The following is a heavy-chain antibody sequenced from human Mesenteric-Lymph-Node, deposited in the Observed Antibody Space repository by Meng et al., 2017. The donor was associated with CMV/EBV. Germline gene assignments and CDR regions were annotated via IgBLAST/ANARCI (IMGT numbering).Heavy chain of an antibody. J-gene: IGHJ6*02. CDR1: GASVSSKDVT. V-gene: IGHV6-1*01. Sequence: SQTLSLTCAISGASVSSKDVTWDWIRQSPSGGLEWLGRTYYRSKWYNDYAQSVKGRISVTPDTSKNQFSLKMTSVTAADTAVYYCARVGGGCSRSSCYQYYYYYGMDVWGQGTTVTVSS. CDR3: ARVGGGCSRSSCYQYYYYYGMDV. D-gene: IGHD2-2*01. CDR2: TYYRSKWYN.